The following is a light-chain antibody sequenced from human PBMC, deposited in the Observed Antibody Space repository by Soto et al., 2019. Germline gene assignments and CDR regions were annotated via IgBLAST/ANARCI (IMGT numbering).Light chain of an antibody. CDR1: QSIRYR. Sequence: DIQMTQSPSTLSASVGDRVTITCRASQSIRYRLAWYQQKPGKAPKLLIYKASSLESGVPSRFSGSGSGTEFTLTISSLQPDDFATYYFLQNDSLWTFGQGTKVEIK. CDR2: KAS. J-gene: IGKJ1*01. V-gene: IGKV1-5*03. CDR3: LQNDSLWT.